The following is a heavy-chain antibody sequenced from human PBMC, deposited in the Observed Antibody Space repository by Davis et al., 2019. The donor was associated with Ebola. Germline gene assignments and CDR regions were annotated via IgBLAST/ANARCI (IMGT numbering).Heavy chain of an antibody. CDR1: GYTFTAYH. J-gene: IGHJ4*02. V-gene: IGHV1-2*06. CDR3: AASTSSPLVNDY. Sequence: ASVKVSCKASGYTFTAYHMHWVRQAPGQGLEWMGRINPNSGGTNYAQKFQGRVTMTRDTSISTAYMELSRLRSDDTAVYYCAASTSSPLVNDYWGQGTLVTVSS. CDR2: INPNSGGT. D-gene: IGHD6-13*01.